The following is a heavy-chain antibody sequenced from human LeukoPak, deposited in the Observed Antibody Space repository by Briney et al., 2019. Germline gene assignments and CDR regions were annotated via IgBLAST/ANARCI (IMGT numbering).Heavy chain of an antibody. CDR1: GFTFSSYS. CDR3: AIPYITGTTSPGDY. D-gene: IGHD1-7*01. Sequence: GGSLRLSCAASGFTFSSYSMNWVRQAPGKGLEWVSSISSSSSYIYYADSVKGRFTISRDNSKNTLYLQMNSLRAEDTAVYYCAIPYITGTTSPGDYWGQGTLVTVSS. CDR2: ISSSSSYI. J-gene: IGHJ4*02. V-gene: IGHV3-21*01.